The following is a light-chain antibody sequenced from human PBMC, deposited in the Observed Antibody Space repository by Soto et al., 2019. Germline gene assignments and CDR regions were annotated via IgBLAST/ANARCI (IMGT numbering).Light chain of an antibody. V-gene: IGLV1-40*01. J-gene: IGLJ1*01. CDR2: NNX. Sequence: QSVLTQPPSVSGAPGQRVTISCTGSSSNIGAGYDVHWYRRLPGTDPKGLIYNNXXXXXXXXXXXXXSKSGTSSSLAITGXXAEDETDYYCQSYDSSLSGSYVFGTGTKVTVL. CDR3: QSYDSSLSGSYV. CDR1: SSNIGAGYD.